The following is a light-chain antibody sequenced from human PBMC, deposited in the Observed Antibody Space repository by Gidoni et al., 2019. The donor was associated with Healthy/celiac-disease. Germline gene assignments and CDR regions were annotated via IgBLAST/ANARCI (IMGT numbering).Light chain of an antibody. Sequence: DIVMTQSPLSLPVTPGEPASISCRSSQSLLHSNGYNYLDWYLQKPGQSPQLLIYLGSNRASGVPDRFSGSGSGTDFTLKISRVEAEDVGVYYGMQALQTVITFXQXTRLEIK. CDR2: LGS. J-gene: IGKJ5*01. CDR1: QSLLHSNGYNY. CDR3: MQALQTVIT. V-gene: IGKV2-28*01.